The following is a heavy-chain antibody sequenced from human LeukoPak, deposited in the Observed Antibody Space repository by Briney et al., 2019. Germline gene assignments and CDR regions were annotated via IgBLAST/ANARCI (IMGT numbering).Heavy chain of an antibody. J-gene: IGHJ1*01. CDR1: GGTFSSYA. V-gene: IGHV1-69*04. CDR2: IIPILGIA. Sequence: GASVKVSCKASGGTFSSYAISWVRQAPGQGLEWMGRIIPILGIANYAQKFQGRVTITADKSTSTAYMELSSLRSEDTAVYYCARLYGSSLLGGEYFQHWGQGTLVTVSS. CDR3: ARLYGSSLLGGEYFQH. D-gene: IGHD6-6*01.